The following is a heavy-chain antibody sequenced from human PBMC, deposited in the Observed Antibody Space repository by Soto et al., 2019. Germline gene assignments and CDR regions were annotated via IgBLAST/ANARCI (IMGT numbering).Heavy chain of an antibody. V-gene: IGHV1-18*01. CDR1: GYTFTSYG. D-gene: IGHD2-2*02. CDR3: ARGRPPYFYCSSTSCYMVIGY. Sequence: ASVKVSCKASGYTFTSYGISWVRQAPGQGLEWMGWISAYNGNTNYAQKLQGRVTMTTDTSTSTAYMELRSLRSDDTAVYYCARGRPPYFYCSSTSCYMVIGYWGQGTLVTVSS. CDR2: ISAYNGNT. J-gene: IGHJ4*02.